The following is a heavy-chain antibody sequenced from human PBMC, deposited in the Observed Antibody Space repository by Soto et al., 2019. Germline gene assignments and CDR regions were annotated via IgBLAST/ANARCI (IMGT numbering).Heavy chain of an antibody. J-gene: IGHJ4*02. D-gene: IGHD3-10*01. CDR3: ARLGGEGDYFDY. V-gene: IGHV4-59*01. CDR2: IYYCGST. CDR1: GGSISSYY. Sequence: PSETLSLTCTVSGGSISSYYWSWIRQPPGKGLEWIGYIYYCGSTNYNPSLKRRVTILVYTSKNQFSLKLSSVTAADTAVYYCARLGGEGDYFDYWGQGTLFTVSS.